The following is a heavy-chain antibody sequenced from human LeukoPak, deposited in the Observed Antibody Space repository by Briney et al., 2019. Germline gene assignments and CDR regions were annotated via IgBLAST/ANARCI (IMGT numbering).Heavy chain of an antibody. V-gene: IGHV1-8*01. Sequence: VASVKVSCTASGYTFTSYDINWVRQATGQGLEWMGWMNPNSGNTGYAQKFQGRVTMTGNTSISTAYMELSSLRSEDTAVYYCARGFIGSPIGSYYYYGMDVWGQGTTVTFSS. CDR1: GYTFTSYD. CDR2: MNPNSGNT. D-gene: IGHD3-10*01. CDR3: ARGFIGSPIGSYYYYGMDV. J-gene: IGHJ6*02.